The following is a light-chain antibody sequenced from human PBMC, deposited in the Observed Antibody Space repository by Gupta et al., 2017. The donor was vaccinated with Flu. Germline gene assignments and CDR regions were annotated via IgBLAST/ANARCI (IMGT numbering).Light chain of an antibody. CDR3: AAWDDSLGGRM. V-gene: IGLV1-44*01. J-gene: IGLJ3*02. CDR2: MSN. CDR1: SSNIGSNT. Sequence: QSVLTQPPSASGTPGQRVTISCSGSSSNIGSNTVNWYQQLPGAAPKLLIYMSNQRPSGVPDRFSGSKSGTSASLAISGLHSDDEADYYCAAWDDSLGGRMLGGGTKLTVL.